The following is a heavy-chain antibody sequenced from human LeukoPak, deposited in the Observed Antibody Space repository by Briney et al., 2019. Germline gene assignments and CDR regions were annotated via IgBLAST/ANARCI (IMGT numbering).Heavy chain of an antibody. J-gene: IGHJ4*02. D-gene: IGHD6-6*01. V-gene: IGHV3-21*01. CDR3: SRGGSSSGDGLDY. Sequence: PGGSLRLSCADSGFTFSSYSMNWVRQAPGKGLEWVSSISSSSGNIYYADSVKGRFTISRDNAKNSLYLQMNSLRAEDTAVYYCSRGGSSSGDGLDYWGQGTLVTVSS. CDR2: ISSSSGNI. CDR1: GFTFSSYS.